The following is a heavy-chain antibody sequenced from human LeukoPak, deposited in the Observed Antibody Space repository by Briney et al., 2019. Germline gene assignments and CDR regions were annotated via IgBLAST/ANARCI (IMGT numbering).Heavy chain of an antibody. Sequence: PSETLSLTCTVSGASVSSGGYYWSWIRQPAGKGLEWIGRIYTSGSTNYNPSLKSRVTMSVDTSKNQFSLKLSSVTAADTAVYYCARGDGPLLWFEESLSAEYFQHWGQGTLVTVSS. CDR3: ARGDGPLLWFEESLSAEYFQH. J-gene: IGHJ1*01. D-gene: IGHD3-10*01. CDR1: GASVSSGGYY. V-gene: IGHV4-61*02. CDR2: IYTSGST.